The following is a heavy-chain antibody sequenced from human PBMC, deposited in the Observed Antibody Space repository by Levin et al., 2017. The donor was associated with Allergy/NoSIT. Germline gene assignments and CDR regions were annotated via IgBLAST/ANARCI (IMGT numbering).Heavy chain of an antibody. V-gene: IGHV3-30*18. Sequence: GGSLRLSCAASGFTFSSYGMHWVRQAPGKGLEWVAVISYDGSNKYYADSVKGRFTISRDNSKNTLYLQMNSLRAEDTAVYYCAKGGTYYYDSSGYFGVGYWGQGTLVTVSS. CDR2: ISYDGSNK. CDR1: GFTFSSYG. D-gene: IGHD3-22*01. J-gene: IGHJ4*02. CDR3: AKGGTYYYDSSGYFGVGY.